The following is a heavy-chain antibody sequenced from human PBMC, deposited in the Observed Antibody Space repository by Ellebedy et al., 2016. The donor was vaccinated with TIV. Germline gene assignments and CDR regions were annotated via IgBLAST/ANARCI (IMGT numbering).Heavy chain of an antibody. CDR3: AKLSAYYYYYGMDV. Sequence: GESLKISXAASGFTFSSYAMSWVRQAPGKGLEWASAISGSGGSTYYADSVKGRFTISRDNSKNTLYLQMNSLRAEDTAVYYCAKLSAYYYYYGMDVWGQGTTVTVSS. J-gene: IGHJ6*02. CDR1: GFTFSSYA. CDR2: ISGSGGST. V-gene: IGHV3-23*01.